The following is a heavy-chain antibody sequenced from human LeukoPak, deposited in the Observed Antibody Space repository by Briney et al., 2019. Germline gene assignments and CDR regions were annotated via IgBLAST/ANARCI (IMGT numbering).Heavy chain of an antibody. CDR1: GGSISSYY. Sequence: PSETLSLTCTVSGGSISSYYWSWIRQPPGKGLEWIGYIYYSGSTNYNPSLKSRVTISVDTSKNQFSLKLSSVTAADTAVYYCARRTLAAAGTYYYYYMDVWGKGATVTVSS. V-gene: IGHV4-59*01. D-gene: IGHD6-13*01. CDR3: ARRTLAAAGTYYYYYMDV. CDR2: IYYSGST. J-gene: IGHJ6*03.